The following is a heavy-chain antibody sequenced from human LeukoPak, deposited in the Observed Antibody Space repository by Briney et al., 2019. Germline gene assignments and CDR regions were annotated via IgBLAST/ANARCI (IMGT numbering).Heavy chain of an antibody. V-gene: IGHV3-23*01. J-gene: IGHJ3*02. CDR1: GFTFSSYA. CDR3: ARPYDSSSYGALDI. Sequence: GGSLRLSWAAWGFTFSSYAMSGVRQAPGRGREGVSAINRSGRSTYYADSVQGRLTHSQDNSHNTLYLQQDSLRAENTAVYYSARPYDSSSYGALDIWPQRTMDTVPS. CDR2: INRSGRST. D-gene: IGHD3-22*01.